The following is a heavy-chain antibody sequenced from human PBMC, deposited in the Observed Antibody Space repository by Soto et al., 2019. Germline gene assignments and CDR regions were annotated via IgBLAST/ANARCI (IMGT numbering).Heavy chain of an antibody. CDR3: AKDRRSGWVFDY. CDR1: GFTFDDYA. Sequence: VQLVESGGGLVQPGRSLRLSCAASGFTFDDYAMHWVRQAPGKGLEWVSGISWNSGSIGYADSVKGRFTISRDNAKNSLYLQMNSLRAEDTALYYCAKDRRSGWVFDYWGQGTLVTVSS. CDR2: ISWNSGSI. J-gene: IGHJ4*02. V-gene: IGHV3-9*01. D-gene: IGHD6-19*01.